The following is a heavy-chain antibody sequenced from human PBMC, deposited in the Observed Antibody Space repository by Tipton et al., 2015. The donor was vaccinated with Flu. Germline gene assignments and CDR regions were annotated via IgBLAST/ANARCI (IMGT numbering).Heavy chain of an antibody. CDR3: ARRDYSNYVSEPKNWFDF. V-gene: IGHV4-38-2*01. J-gene: IGHJ5*01. Sequence: TLSLTCSVSGDSVSSDYYWGWIRQPPGKGLEWIGNLHHSGNAYYNPSLKSRVILSVARSKNLFSLRLTSVTAADTAVYFCARRDYSNYVSEPKNWFDFWGQGTLATVSS. CDR1: GDSVSSDYY. D-gene: IGHD4-11*01. CDR2: LHHSGNA.